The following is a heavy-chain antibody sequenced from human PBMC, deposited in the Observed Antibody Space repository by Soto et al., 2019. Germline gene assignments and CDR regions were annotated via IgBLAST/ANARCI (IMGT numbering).Heavy chain of an antibody. D-gene: IGHD6-19*01. CDR2: INPSDGTT. Sequence: QVQLVQSGAEVKKPGASVKVSCKASGYTFSNYYIHWVRQAPRQGLEWMGLINPSDGTTRYAQKFQGRVTMTRDTSTSTVYMELSSLRSGDTAVYYCARDTYSSGPFDYWGQGTLVTVSS. CDR1: GYTFSNYY. CDR3: ARDTYSSGPFDY. V-gene: IGHV1-46*03. J-gene: IGHJ4*02.